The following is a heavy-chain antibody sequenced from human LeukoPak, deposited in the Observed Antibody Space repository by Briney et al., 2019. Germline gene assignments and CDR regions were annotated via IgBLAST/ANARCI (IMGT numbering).Heavy chain of an antibody. J-gene: IGHJ4*02. CDR3: ARRVAYYYGSGTVFDY. V-gene: IGHV4-39*01. CDR1: GGSISSSSYY. Sequence: SETLSLTCTVSGGSISSSSYYWGWIRQPPEKGLEWIGSIYYSGSTYYNPSLKSRVTISVDTSKNQFSLKLSSVTAADTAVYYCARRVAYYYGSGTVFDYWGQGTLVTVSS. D-gene: IGHD3-10*01. CDR2: IYYSGST.